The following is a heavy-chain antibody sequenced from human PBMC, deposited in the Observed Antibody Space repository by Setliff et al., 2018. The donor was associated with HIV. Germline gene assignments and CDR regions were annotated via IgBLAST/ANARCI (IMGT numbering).Heavy chain of an antibody. J-gene: IGHJ4*02. CDR2: IRSSGSPI. D-gene: IGHD6-6*01. CDR3: ARDGIAARWALDY. CDR1: GISFNGYT. Sequence: PGGSLRLSCTASGISFNGYTMNWVRQAPGKGLEWISYIRSSGSPIYYADSVKGRFTISRDNAKNSLYLQMNSLRVEDTAVYYCARDGIAARWALDYWGQGIVVTVSS. V-gene: IGHV3-48*03.